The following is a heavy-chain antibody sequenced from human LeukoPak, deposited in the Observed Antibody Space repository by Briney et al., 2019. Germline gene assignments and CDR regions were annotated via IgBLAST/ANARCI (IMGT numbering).Heavy chain of an antibody. D-gene: IGHD2-2*01. CDR2: IYYSGST. CDR3: ARVRYSRIVVVPAAYDY. V-gene: IGHV4-59*01. Sequence: SETLSLTCTVAGGSISSYYWSWVRQPPGKGLEWVGYIYYSGSTNYNPSLKSGVTISVDTSKNQCSLKLSSVTAPHTAVYYCARVRYSRIVVVPAAYDYWGQGTLVPVSS. J-gene: IGHJ4*02. CDR1: GGSISSYY.